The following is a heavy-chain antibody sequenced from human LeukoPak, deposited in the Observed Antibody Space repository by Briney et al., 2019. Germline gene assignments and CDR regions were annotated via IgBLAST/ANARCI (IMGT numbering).Heavy chain of an antibody. CDR3: ARDGANYDILTGYDYYYYYYMDV. CDR1: GGSISSYY. D-gene: IGHD3-9*01. CDR2: IYYSGST. J-gene: IGHJ6*03. Sequence: SETLSLTCTVSGGSISSYYWSWIRQPPGKGLEWIGYIYYSGSTNYNPSLKSRVTMSVDTSKNQFSLKLSSVTAADTAVYYCARDGANYDILTGYDYYYYYYMDVWGKGTTVTISS. V-gene: IGHV4-59*12.